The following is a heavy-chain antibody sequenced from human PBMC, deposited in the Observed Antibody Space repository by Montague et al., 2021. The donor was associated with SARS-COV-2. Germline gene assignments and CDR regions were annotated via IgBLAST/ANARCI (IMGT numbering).Heavy chain of an antibody. CDR1: GGSFSRYY. Sequence: SETLSLTCAVSGGSFSRYYWSWIRQPPGKGPEWIGEISQSGNTKYNPSLQSRVSISLDTSRNQFFLKLTSITAADTAIYYCARLGDGIVPSPILGLGPYYSFYYMDVWGKGTTVTVSS. CDR2: ISQSGNT. CDR3: ARLGDGIVPSPILGLGPYYSFYYMDV. D-gene: IGHD2-2*02. V-gene: IGHV4-34*01. J-gene: IGHJ6*03.